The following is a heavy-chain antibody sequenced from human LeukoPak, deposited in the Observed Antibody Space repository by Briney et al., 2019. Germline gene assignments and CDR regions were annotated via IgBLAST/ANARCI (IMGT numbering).Heavy chain of an antibody. CDR1: GFRFSTYG. CDR3: ARGAAAGIASRPDY. V-gene: IGHV3-30*03. J-gene: IGHJ4*02. CDR2: ISYDGANI. Sequence: GRSLRLSCAASGFRFSTYGMHWVRQAPGRGPEWVAVISYDGANINYADSVKGRFTISRDNSKNTLYLQMNSLRAEDTAVYYCARGAAAGIASRPDYWGQGTLVTVSS. D-gene: IGHD6-13*01.